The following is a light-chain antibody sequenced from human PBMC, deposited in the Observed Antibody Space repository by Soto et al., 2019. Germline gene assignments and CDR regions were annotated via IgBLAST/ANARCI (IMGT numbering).Light chain of an antibody. J-gene: IGKJ1*01. CDR1: QSLLYSSNNKNY. CDR3: QQYYSSPWT. CDR2: WAS. V-gene: IGKV4-1*01. Sequence: DIVMPQSPDSLTVSLGERATINCKSSQSLLYSSNNKNYLAWYQQKPGQPPKLLIYWASTRESGVPDRFSGSGSGTDFTLTISSLQAEDVAVYYCQQYYSSPWTFGQGTKVDI.